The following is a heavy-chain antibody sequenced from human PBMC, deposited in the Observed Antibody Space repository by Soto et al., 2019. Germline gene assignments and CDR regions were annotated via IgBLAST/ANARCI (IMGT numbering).Heavy chain of an antibody. CDR1: GGSISSYY. Sequence: SETLSLTCTVSGGSISSYYWSWIRQPPGKGLEWIGYIYYSGSTNYNPSLKSRVTISVDTSKNQFSLKLSSVTAADTAVYYCAMEVVAGTNYWGQGTLVTVS. J-gene: IGHJ4*01. V-gene: IGHV4-59*01. CDR2: IYYSGST. D-gene: IGHD2-15*01. CDR3: AMEVVAGTNY.